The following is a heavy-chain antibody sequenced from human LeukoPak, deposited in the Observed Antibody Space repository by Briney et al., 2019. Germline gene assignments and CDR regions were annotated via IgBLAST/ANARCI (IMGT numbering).Heavy chain of an antibody. CDR1: GGSFSGYY. J-gene: IGHJ5*02. V-gene: IGHV4-34*01. CDR3: ARRIWRITMVRGVSPRRTWFDP. CDR2: INHSGST. D-gene: IGHD3-10*01. Sequence: SETLSLTCAVYGGSFSGYYWSWIHQPPGKGLEWIGEINHSGSTNYNPSLKSRVTISVDTSKNQFSLKLSSVTAADTAVYYCARRIWRITMVRGVSPRRTWFDPWGQGTLVTVSS.